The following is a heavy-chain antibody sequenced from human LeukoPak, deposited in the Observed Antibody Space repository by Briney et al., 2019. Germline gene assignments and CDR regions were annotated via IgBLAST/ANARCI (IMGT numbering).Heavy chain of an antibody. D-gene: IGHD1-7*01. V-gene: IGHV3-21*01. CDR3: ARGSWGRWNYTAYYFDY. Sequence: GGSLRLSCAASGFTFSSYSMNWVRQAPGKGLEWVSSISSSSSYIYYADSVKGRFTISRDNAKNSLYLQMNSLRAEDTAVYYCARGSWGRWNYTAYYFDYWSQGTLVTVSS. CDR2: ISSSSSYI. CDR1: GFTFSSYS. J-gene: IGHJ4*02.